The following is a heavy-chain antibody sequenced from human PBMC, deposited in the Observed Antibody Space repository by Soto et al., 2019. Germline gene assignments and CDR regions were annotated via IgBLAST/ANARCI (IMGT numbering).Heavy chain of an antibody. V-gene: IGHV1-3*01. CDR2: INAGNGNT. CDR3: ARGDIVVVVAALAYGIDV. D-gene: IGHD2-15*01. Sequence: ASVKVSCKASGYTFTSYAMHWVRQAPGQRLEWMGWINAGNGNTKYSQKFQGRVTITRDTSASTAYMELSSLRSEDTAVYYCARGDIVVVVAALAYGIDVRGQLTTFPV. J-gene: IGHJ6*02. CDR1: GYTFTSYA.